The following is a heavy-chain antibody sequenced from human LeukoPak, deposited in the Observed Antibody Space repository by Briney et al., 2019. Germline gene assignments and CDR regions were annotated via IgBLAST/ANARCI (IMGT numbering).Heavy chain of an antibody. J-gene: IGHJ6*02. Sequence: PGGSLRLSCAASGFTFSGSAMHWVRQASGKGLEWVGRIRSKANGCATAYAASVKGRFTISRDDSKNTAYLQMNSLKTEDTAVYYCSGYTSGSYSYGMDVWGQGTTVTVSS. CDR3: SGYTSGSYSYGMDV. CDR2: IRSKANGCAT. CDR1: GFTFSGSA. V-gene: IGHV3-73*01. D-gene: IGHD3-10*01.